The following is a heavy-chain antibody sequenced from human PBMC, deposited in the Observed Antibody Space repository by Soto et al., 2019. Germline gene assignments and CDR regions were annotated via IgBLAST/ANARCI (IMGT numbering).Heavy chain of an antibody. CDR2: IYYSGST. J-gene: IGHJ4*02. CDR3: ATRSWNGDLDY. D-gene: IGHD1-1*01. V-gene: IGHV4-59*01. Sequence: PSETLSLTCTVSGGSISSYYWSWIRQPPGKGLEWIGYIYYSGSTNYNPSLKSRVTISVDTSKNQFSLKLSSVTAADTAVYYCATRSWNGDLDYWGQGTLVTVSS. CDR1: GGSISSYY.